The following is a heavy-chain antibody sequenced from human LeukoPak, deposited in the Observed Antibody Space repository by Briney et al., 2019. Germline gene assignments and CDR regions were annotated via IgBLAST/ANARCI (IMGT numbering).Heavy chain of an antibody. D-gene: IGHD2-21*02. V-gene: IGHV4-34*01. CDR2: INHSGST. CDR3: ARARAYCGGGCWAFDY. CDR1: GGSFSGYY. Sequence: SETLCLTCAVYGGSFSGYYWSWIRQPPGKGLEWIGEINHSGSTNYNPSLKSRVTISVGTSKNQFSLKLSSVTAADTAVYYCARARAYCGGGCWAFDYWGQGTLVTVSS. J-gene: IGHJ4*02.